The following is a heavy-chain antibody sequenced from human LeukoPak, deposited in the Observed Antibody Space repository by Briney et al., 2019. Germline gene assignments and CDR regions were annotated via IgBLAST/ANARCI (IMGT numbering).Heavy chain of an antibody. Sequence: QPGGSLRLSCAASGFTFSTYAMSWVRQAPGKGLVWVSRINIDGTGTTYADSVKGRFTISRDNAKNTLYLEMNSLRAEDTAVYFCTRGDSGGLHWGQGTLVTVSS. CDR2: INIDGTGT. V-gene: IGHV3-74*01. CDR1: GFTFSTYA. J-gene: IGHJ4*02. D-gene: IGHD4-23*01. CDR3: TRGDSGGLH.